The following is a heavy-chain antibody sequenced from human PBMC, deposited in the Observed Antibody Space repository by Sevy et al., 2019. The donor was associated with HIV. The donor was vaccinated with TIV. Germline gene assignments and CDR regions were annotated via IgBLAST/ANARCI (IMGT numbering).Heavy chain of an antibody. CDR3: AKDHGADGWGYYQY. J-gene: IGHJ4*02. CDR2: ISGSGGST. CDR1: GFTFSSYA. Sequence: GGSLRLSCAASGFTFSSYAMSWVRQAPGKGLEWVSAISGSGGSTYYADSVKGRFTISRDNSKNTLYLQMNSLRAEDTAVYYCAKDHGADGWGYYQYWGQGTLVTVSS. D-gene: IGHD3-16*02. V-gene: IGHV3-23*01.